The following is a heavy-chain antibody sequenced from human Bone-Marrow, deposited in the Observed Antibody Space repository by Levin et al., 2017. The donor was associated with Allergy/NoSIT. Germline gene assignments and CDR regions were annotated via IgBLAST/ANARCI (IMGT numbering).Heavy chain of an antibody. Sequence: GGSLRLSCEASGFTFRSYWMTWVRQTPGKGLEWVASINQEGSENYYVDSVKGRFTISRDNAKNSLHLQMDSLRVEDTALYYCARTRAHASYLHYAMDVWGQGTTVTASS. D-gene: IGHD2/OR15-2a*01. CDR2: INQEGSEN. V-gene: IGHV3-7*01. J-gene: IGHJ6*02. CDR1: GFTFRSYW. CDR3: ARTRAHASYLHYAMDV.